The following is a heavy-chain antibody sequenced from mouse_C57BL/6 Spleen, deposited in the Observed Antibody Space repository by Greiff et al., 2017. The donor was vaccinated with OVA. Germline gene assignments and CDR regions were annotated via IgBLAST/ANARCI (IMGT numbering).Heavy chain of an antibody. CDR3: ARRGDYDGWYFDV. CDR2: IHPNSGST. D-gene: IGHD2-4*01. Sequence: QVQLQQPGAELVKPGASVKLSCKASGYTFTSYWMHWVKQRPGQGLEWIGMIHPNSGSTNYNEKFKSKATLTVDKSSSTAYMQLSSLTSEDSAVYYGARRGDYDGWYFDVWGTGTTVTVSS. CDR1: GYTFTSYW. J-gene: IGHJ1*03. V-gene: IGHV1-64*01.